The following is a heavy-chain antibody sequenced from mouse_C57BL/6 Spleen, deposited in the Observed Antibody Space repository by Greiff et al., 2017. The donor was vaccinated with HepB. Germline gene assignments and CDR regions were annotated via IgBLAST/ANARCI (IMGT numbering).Heavy chain of an antibody. D-gene: IGHD4-1*01. J-gene: IGHJ2*01. CDR2: ISDGGSYT. V-gene: IGHV5-4*01. Sequence: EVQLVESGGGLVKPGGSLKLSCAASGFTFSSYAMSWVRQTPEKRLEWVATISDGGSYTYYPDNVKGRFTISRDNAKNNLYLQMSHLKSEDTAMYYCARDEELVPFDYWGQGTTLTVSS. CDR3: ARDEELVPFDY. CDR1: GFTFSSYA.